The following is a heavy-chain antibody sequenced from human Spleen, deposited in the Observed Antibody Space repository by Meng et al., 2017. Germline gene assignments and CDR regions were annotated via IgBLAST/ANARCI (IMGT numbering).Heavy chain of an antibody. V-gene: IGHV4-34*01. CDR1: GGSFSDYY. D-gene: IGHD5-24*01. J-gene: IGHJ4*02. CDR2: INHSGST. Sequence: SETLSLTCVVSGGSFSDYYWSWIRQPPGKGLEWIGEINHSGSTNYNPSLESRATISVDTSQNNLSLKLSSVTAANSVMYYCARGPATRAHDFDYWGQGTLVTVSS. CDR3: ARGPATRAHDFDY.